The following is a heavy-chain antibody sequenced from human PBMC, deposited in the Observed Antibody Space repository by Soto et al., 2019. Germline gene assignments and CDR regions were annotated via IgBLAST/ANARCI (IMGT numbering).Heavy chain of an antibody. CDR1: GGSISSGGYS. J-gene: IGHJ3*02. CDR3: ARRYGWAFDI. V-gene: IGHV4-30-2*01. D-gene: IGHD3-16*01. CDR2: IYHSGST. Sequence: SETLSLTSAVSGGSISSGGYSWSWIRQPPGKGLEWIGYIYHSGSTYYNPSLKSRVTISVDTSKNQFSLKLSSVTAADTAVYYCARRYGWAFDIWGQGTMVTVSS.